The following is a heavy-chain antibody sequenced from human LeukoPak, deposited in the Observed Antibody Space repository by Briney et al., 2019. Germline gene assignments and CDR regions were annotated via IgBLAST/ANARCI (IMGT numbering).Heavy chain of an antibody. Sequence: GGSLRLSCAASGFTFSSYAMSWVRPAPGKGLEWVSSISGRGGSTYYADSVKGRFTISRDNPKNTLYLQMNSLRAEDTAVYYCAKDEDDYGDYGYFDYWGQGTQVTVSS. CDR1: GFTFSSYA. CDR2: ISGRGGST. V-gene: IGHV3-23*01. CDR3: AKDEDDYGDYGYFDY. D-gene: IGHD4-17*01. J-gene: IGHJ4*02.